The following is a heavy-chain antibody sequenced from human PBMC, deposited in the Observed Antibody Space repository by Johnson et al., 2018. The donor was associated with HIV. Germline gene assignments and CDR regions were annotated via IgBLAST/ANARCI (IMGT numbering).Heavy chain of an antibody. D-gene: IGHD4-23*01. CDR2: ISWNSGSI. CDR3: AKDRRSFYGGKAADVFDI. Sequence: VQLVESGGGLIQPRGSLRLSCAASGFTFDDYAMHWVRQAPGKGLEWVSGISWNSGSIGYADSVKGRFTISRDNAKNSLYLQMNSLRAEDTALYYCAKDRRSFYGGKAADVFDIWGQGTMVTVSS. J-gene: IGHJ3*02. V-gene: IGHV3-9*01. CDR1: GFTFDDYA.